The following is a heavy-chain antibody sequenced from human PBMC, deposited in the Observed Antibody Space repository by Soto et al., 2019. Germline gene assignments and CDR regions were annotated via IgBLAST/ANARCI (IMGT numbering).Heavy chain of an antibody. J-gene: IGHJ4*02. CDR1: GYTFTTYG. CDR2: VNIYNGKT. Sequence: QVQLVQSGTEVKKPGASVKVSCKASGYTFTTYGFTWVRQAPGQGLEWMGWVNIYNGKTNYAQKFQGRVTMTTDTSTSTAYMELRRLRSDDTAVYYCARDDNYYGSGSTIDYWGQGTLVIVSS. V-gene: IGHV1-18*01. CDR3: ARDDNYYGSGSTIDY. D-gene: IGHD3-10*01.